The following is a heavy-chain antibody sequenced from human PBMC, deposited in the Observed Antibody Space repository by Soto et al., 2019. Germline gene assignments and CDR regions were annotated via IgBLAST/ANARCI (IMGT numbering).Heavy chain of an antibody. V-gene: IGHV4-34*01. CDR3: ARGSHDFWSGYHDPNYFDY. J-gene: IGHJ4*02. CDR1: GGSFSGYY. CDR2: INHSGST. D-gene: IGHD3-3*01. Sequence: SETLSLTCAVYGGSFSGYYWSWIRQPPGKGLEWIGEINHSGSTNYNPSLKSRVTISVDTSKNQFSLKLSSVTAADTAVYYCARGSHDFWSGYHDPNYFDYWGQGTLVTVSS.